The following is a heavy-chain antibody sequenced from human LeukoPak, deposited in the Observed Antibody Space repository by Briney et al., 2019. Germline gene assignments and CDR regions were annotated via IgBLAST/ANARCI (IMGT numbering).Heavy chain of an antibody. V-gene: IGHV3-48*04. CDR2: ISSGSSTI. CDR3: ARDLIPAQKNWFDP. J-gene: IGHJ5*02. Sequence: GGSLRLSCAASRLTFSSYSMNWVHQAPGKGLEWISYISSGSSTIYYADSVKGRFTISRDNAKNSLYLHLSSLRAEDTAVYYCARDLIPAQKNWFDPWGQGTLVTVSS. CDR1: RLTFSSYS. D-gene: IGHD2-2*01.